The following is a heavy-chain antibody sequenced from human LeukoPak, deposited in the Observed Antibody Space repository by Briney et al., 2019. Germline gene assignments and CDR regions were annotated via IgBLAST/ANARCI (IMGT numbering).Heavy chain of an antibody. J-gene: IGHJ6*02. CDR3: ARDKSANYYYYAMDF. CDR2: IYIGGST. V-gene: IGHV3-66*01. CDR1: GFTVSSNY. D-gene: IGHD6-13*01. Sequence: PGGSLTLSCAASGFTVSSNYMSWVRQAPGKGLEWVSVIYIGGSTYYADSVKGRFTISRDISKNNLYLQMNSLRAEDTAVYYCARDKSANYYYYAMDFWGQGTTVTVSS.